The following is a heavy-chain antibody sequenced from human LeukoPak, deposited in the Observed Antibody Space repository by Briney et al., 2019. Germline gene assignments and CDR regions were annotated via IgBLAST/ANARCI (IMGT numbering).Heavy chain of an antibody. V-gene: IGHV1-8*01. J-gene: IGHJ4*03. Sequence: GASVKLSFNASGYTFTNYDNHWVRQATGQGLELIGWMTLYSGNTGSEQKYQGRVTITRDTSINTAYLELSILKSGGTAVYYCARVPAARYF. CDR1: GYTFTNYD. CDR2: MTLYSGNT. CDR3: ARVPAARYF. D-gene: IGHD6-25*01.